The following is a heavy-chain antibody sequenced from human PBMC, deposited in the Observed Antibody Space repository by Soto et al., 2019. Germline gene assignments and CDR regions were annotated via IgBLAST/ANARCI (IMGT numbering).Heavy chain of an antibody. V-gene: IGHV3-30*19. J-gene: IGHJ4*02. CDR2: TSYDGSNK. D-gene: IGHD3-16*01. CDR3: ARWGTTGGLDV. CDR1: GFTFRSYD. Sequence: QVQLVESGGGVVQPGTSLRLSCVGSGFTFRSYDIHWVRQAPGKGLEWVALTSYDGSNKYYDDSVKGRFPISRDNSRNTVDLQMDSLRREDTALYYCARWGTTGGLDVWGQGTLVSVSS.